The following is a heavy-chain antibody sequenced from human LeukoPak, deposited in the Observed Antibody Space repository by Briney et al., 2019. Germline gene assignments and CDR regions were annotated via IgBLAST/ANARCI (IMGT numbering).Heavy chain of an antibody. Sequence: GGSLRLSCAVSGFTFSSYAMSWVRQAPGKGLEWVSVIYSGGSTYYADSVKGRFTISRDNSKNTLYLQMNSLRAEDTAVYYCAGTPVGATTGDAFDIWGQGTMVTVSS. V-gene: IGHV3-53*01. CDR1: GFTFSSYA. J-gene: IGHJ3*02. D-gene: IGHD1-26*01. CDR3: AGTPVGATTGDAFDI. CDR2: IYSGGST.